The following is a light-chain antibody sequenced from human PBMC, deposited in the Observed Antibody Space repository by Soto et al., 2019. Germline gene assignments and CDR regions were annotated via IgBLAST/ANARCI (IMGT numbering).Light chain of an antibody. CDR1: QSVTNSF. CDR2: GAS. J-gene: IGKJ4*01. V-gene: IGKV3-20*01. Sequence: EIVLAQSPGTLSLSPGERATLSCRASQSVTNSFLAWYQQKPGQAPRLLIYGASRRATGIPDRFTGSGSGTDFTLTISSLQSEDFATYYCQQYNSYPLTFGGGTKVDIK. CDR3: QQYNSYPLT.